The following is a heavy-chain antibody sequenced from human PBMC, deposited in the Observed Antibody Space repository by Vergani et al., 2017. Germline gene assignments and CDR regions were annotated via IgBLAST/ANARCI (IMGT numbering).Heavy chain of an antibody. Sequence: QVQLVESGGGVVQPGRSLRLSCAASGFTFSSYGMHWVRQAPGKGLEWVAVISYDGSNKYYADSVKGRFTISRDNSKNTLYLQMNSLRAEDTAVYYCAKPEMVRGVIFYFDYWGQGTLVTVSS. J-gene: IGHJ4*02. CDR3: AKPEMVRGVIFYFDY. CDR1: GFTFSSYG. CDR2: ISYDGSNK. V-gene: IGHV3-30*18. D-gene: IGHD3-10*01.